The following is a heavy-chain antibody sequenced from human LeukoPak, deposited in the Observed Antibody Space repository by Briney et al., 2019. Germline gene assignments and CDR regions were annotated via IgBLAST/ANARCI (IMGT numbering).Heavy chain of an antibody. CDR2: ISGSGDST. Sequence: GGSLRLSCAASGFTFTSHAMTWVRQAPGKGLEWVSAISGSGDSTYYADSVKGRFTISRDNSKNTLYLQMNSLRAEDTAVYYCARDSPAPYGDYHDAFDIWGQETMVTVSS. CDR3: ARDSPAPYGDYHDAFDI. CDR1: GFTFTSHA. V-gene: IGHV3-23*01. D-gene: IGHD4-17*01. J-gene: IGHJ3*02.